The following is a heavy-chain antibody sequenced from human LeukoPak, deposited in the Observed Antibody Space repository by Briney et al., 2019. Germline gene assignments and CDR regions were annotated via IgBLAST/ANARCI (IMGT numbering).Heavy chain of an antibody. V-gene: IGHV3-7*01. CDR3: ARDRALDY. CDR2: INQDGSEK. Sequence: PGGSLRLSCAASGFTVSSNYMSWFRQSPGKGLEWVAHINQDGSEKYYVDSVKGRFTISRDNARNSQYLQMNSLRVEDTAVYYCARDRALDYWGQGTLVTVSS. CDR1: GFTVSSNY. J-gene: IGHJ4*02.